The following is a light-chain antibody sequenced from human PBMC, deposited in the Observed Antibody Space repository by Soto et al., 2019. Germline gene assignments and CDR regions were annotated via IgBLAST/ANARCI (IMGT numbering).Light chain of an antibody. J-gene: IGKJ1*01. V-gene: IGKV1-12*01. CDR2: ATS. CDR1: QGVGGW. CDR3: QQSYSTLWT. Sequence: IQMTQSPSSVSASVGDRVTMTCRASQGVGGWLAWYQQKPGKVPKLLIYATSSLHSGVPSRFSGSGSGTDFTLTISSLQPEDFATYYCQQSYSTLWTFGQGTKVDIK.